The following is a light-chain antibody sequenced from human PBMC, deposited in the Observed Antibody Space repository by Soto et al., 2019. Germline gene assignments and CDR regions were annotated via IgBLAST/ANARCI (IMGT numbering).Light chain of an antibody. V-gene: IGKV3-20*01. J-gene: IGKJ2*01. CDR1: QTVSSGH. CDR2: GGT. CDR3: QQYVSSPYT. Sequence: EVVLTQSPATLSLSPGERATLSCRASQTVSSGHLAWYQQKPGQAPRLLISGGTSRATGIPYRFSGRGSGTDFTLTVSRLEPEDFAVYYCQQYVSSPYTFGQGTKLEIK.